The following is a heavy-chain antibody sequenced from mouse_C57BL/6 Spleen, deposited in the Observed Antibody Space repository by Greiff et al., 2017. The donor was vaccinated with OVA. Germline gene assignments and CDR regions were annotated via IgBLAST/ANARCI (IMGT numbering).Heavy chain of an antibody. CDR1: GYTFTSYG. D-gene: IGHD2-12*01. V-gene: IGHV1-81*01. Sequence: QVQLQQSGAELARPGASVKLSCKASGYTFTSYGISWVKQRTGQGLGWIGAIYPRSGNTYYNEKFKGKANLTADKSSSTADMELHSLTTEDSSVYFCPRRDYSFGFDYWGQGTTLTVSS. J-gene: IGHJ2*01. CDR3: PRRDYSFGFDY. CDR2: IYPRSGNT.